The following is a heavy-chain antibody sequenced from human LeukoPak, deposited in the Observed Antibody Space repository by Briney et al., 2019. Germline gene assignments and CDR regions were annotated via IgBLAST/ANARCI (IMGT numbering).Heavy chain of an antibody. CDR3: ARKAATQYYYYGMDV. CDR1: GCSISSGSYY. V-gene: IGHV4-61*02. D-gene: IGHD6-13*01. J-gene: IGHJ6*02. Sequence: SETLSLTCTVSGCSISSGSYYWSWIRQPAGKGLEWIGCIYTSGSTNYNPSLKSRATISVDTSKNQFSLKLSSVTAADTAVYYCARKAATQYYYYGMDVWGQGTTVTVSS. CDR2: IYTSGST.